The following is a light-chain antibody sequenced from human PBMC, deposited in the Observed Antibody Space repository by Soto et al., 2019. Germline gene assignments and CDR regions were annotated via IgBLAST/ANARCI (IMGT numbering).Light chain of an antibody. Sequence: ALRMTQSPSSLSASTGDSATIXXRASQNIRTYLTWYQQKPGKAPKLXIYAASSLQSGVPSRFSGSGAGTHFTLTISSLQPEDFATYYCQQANTFPLTFGQGTRLEIK. V-gene: IGKV1-8*01. CDR1: QNIRTY. J-gene: IGKJ5*01. CDR2: AAS. CDR3: QQANTFPLT.